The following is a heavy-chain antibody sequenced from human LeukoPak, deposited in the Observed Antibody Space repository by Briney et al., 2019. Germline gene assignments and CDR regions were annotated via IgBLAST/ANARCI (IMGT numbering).Heavy chain of an antibody. CDR3: ARDLSRAAAVNNWFDP. D-gene: IGHD6-13*01. V-gene: IGHV1-46*01. CDR2: INPSGGST. J-gene: IGHJ5*02. Sequence: GASVKVSCKASGYTFTSYYMHWVRQAPGQGLEWMGIINPSGGSTSYAQKFQGRVTMTRDTSTSTVYMELSSLRSEDTAVYYCARDLSRAAAVNNWFDPWGQGTLVTVSS. CDR1: GYTFTSYY.